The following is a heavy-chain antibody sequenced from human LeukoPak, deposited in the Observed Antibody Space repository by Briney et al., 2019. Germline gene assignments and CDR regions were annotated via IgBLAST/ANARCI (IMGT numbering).Heavy chain of an antibody. Sequence: GRSLRLSCAASGFTFSSYGMHWVRQAPGKGLEWVAVISYDGSNKCYADSVKGRFTISRDNSKNTLYLQMNSLRAEDTAAYYCAKDYIDYWGQGTLVTVSS. J-gene: IGHJ4*02. CDR3: AKDYIDY. CDR1: GFTFSSYG. CDR2: ISYDGSNK. V-gene: IGHV3-30*18.